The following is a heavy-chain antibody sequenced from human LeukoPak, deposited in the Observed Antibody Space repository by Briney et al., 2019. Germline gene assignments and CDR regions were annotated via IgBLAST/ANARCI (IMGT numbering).Heavy chain of an antibody. V-gene: IGHV4-59*11. CDR2: IYYSGST. J-gene: IGHJ6*03. Sequence: PSEILSLTCTVSGGSISSHYWSWIRQPPGKGLEWIGYIYYSGSTNYNPSLKSRVTISVDTSKNQFSLKLSSVTAADTAVYYCARAIAAAGYYCYYMDVWGKGTTVTVSS. D-gene: IGHD6-13*01. CDR1: GGSISSHY. CDR3: ARAIAAAGYYCYYMDV.